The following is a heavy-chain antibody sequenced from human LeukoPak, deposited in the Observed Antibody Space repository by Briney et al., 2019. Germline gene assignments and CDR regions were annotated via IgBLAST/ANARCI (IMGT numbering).Heavy chain of an antibody. Sequence: GGSLRLSCAASGFNLDDYAMSWVRQAPGKGLEWVGFIRSKAYGGTTEDAASVKGRFIISRDDSKSIAYLQMNSLKTEDTAFYYCTRVRGYNYGYADYWGQGTLVTVSS. D-gene: IGHD5-18*01. J-gene: IGHJ4*02. V-gene: IGHV3-49*04. CDR2: IRSKAYGGTT. CDR3: TRVRGYNYGYADY. CDR1: GFNLDDYA.